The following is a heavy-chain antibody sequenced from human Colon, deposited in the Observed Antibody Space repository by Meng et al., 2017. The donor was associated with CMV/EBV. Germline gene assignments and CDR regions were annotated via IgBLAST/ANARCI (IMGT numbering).Heavy chain of an antibody. Sequence: GESLKISCAASGFTFSSYAMSWVRQAPGKGLEWVSDISGSGGSTFYADSVKGRFTISRDNSKNTLYLQMNSLRDEDTAVYYCAKDLWTTGTYFDYWGQGTLVTVSS. D-gene: IGHD1-1*01. V-gene: IGHV3-23*01. CDR1: GFTFSSYA. J-gene: IGHJ4*02. CDR2: ISGSGGST. CDR3: AKDLWTTGTYFDY.